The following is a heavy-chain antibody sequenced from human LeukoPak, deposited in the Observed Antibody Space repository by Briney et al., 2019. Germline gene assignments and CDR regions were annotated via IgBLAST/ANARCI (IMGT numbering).Heavy chain of an antibody. Sequence: GGSLRLSCAASGFTVGSNYMSWVRQAPGKGLEWVSVIYSGGKTYYADSVRGRFTISRDNSKNTLYLQMNSLRTEDTAVYYCARDWIALAGANWFDPWGQGTLVTVSS. J-gene: IGHJ5*02. D-gene: IGHD6-19*01. CDR2: IYSGGKT. CDR3: ARDWIALAGANWFDP. V-gene: IGHV3-53*01. CDR1: GFTVGSNY.